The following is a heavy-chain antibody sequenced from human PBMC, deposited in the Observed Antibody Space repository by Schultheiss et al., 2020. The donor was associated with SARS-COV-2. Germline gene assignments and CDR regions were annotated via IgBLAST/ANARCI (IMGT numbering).Heavy chain of an antibody. CDR1: GGSISSSSYY. Sequence: GSLRLSCTVSGGSISSSSYYWGWIRQPPGKGLEWIGYIYYTGSSDYNPSLRSRVTISLDTSQNRVSLILTSVTAADTAVYYCASTPRSSGWYLDAFDIWGQGTMVTVSS. CDR2: IYYTGSS. D-gene: IGHD6-19*01. V-gene: IGHV4-61*03. J-gene: IGHJ3*02. CDR3: ASTPRSSGWYLDAFDI.